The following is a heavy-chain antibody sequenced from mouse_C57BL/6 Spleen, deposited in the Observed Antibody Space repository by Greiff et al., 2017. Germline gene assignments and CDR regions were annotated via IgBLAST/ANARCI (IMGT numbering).Heavy chain of an antibody. V-gene: IGHV5-15*01. CDR2: ISNLAYSI. CDR3: ARHEAMDY. Sequence: EVQLQESGGGLVQPGGSLKLSCAASGFTFSDYGMAWVRQAPRQGPEWVAFISNLAYSIYYADTVTGRFTISRENAKNTLYLEMSSLRSEDTAMYYCARHEAMDYWGQGTSVTVSS. J-gene: IGHJ4*01. CDR1: GFTFSDYG.